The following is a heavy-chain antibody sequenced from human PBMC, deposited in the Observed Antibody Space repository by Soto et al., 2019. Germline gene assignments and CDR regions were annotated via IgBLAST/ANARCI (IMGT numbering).Heavy chain of an antibody. CDR3: ARGDAAAGTGYYYSGMDV. D-gene: IGHD6-13*01. J-gene: IGHJ6*02. CDR2: INHSVST. CDR1: GGSFSGYY. Sequence: SETLSLTCAVYGGSFSGYYWSWIRQPPGKGLEWIGEINHSVSTNYNPSLKSRVTISVDTSKNQFSLKLSSVTAADTAVYYCARGDAAAGTGYYYSGMDVWGPGTRVTVSS. V-gene: IGHV4-34*01.